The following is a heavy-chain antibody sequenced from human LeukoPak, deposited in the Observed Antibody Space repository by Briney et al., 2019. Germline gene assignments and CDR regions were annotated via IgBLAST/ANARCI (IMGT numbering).Heavy chain of an antibody. CDR3: ARGRHNNC. J-gene: IGHJ3*01. Sequence: GASVKVSCKASEYTFTSYDMSWVRQATGQGLEWMGWMSPNSGNTGYAQKFQGRVIMTRNTSISTAYMELSSLRSEDTAVYYCARGRHNNCWGQGTMVTVSS. D-gene: IGHD1-1*01. CDR2: MSPNSGNT. CDR1: EYTFTSYD. V-gene: IGHV1-8*01.